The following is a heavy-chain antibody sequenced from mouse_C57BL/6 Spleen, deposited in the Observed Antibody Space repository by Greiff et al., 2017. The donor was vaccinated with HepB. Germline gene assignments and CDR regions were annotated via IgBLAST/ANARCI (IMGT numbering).Heavy chain of an antibody. CDR2: INPGGGTT. Sequence: VQLQQSGAELVRPGTSVKVSCKASGYAFTNYLIEWVKQRPGQGLEWIGVINPGGGTTNYNEKFKGKATLTADKTSSTAYMQLNSLTSEDSAVDFCAGTGKMITPYYFDYWGQGTTLTVSS. J-gene: IGHJ2*01. CDR1: GYAFTNYL. CDR3: AGTGKMITPYYFDY. D-gene: IGHD2-4*01. V-gene: IGHV1-54*01.